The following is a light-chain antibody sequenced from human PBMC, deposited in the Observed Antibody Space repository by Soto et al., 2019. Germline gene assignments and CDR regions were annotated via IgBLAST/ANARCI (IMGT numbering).Light chain of an antibody. V-gene: IGKV3-15*01. CDR1: QSVSSN. CDR2: GAS. CDR3: QQRTSWPPWT. J-gene: IGKJ1*01. Sequence: EIVMTQSPATLSVSPGERATLSCRASQSVSSNLAWYQQKPGQAPRLLIYGASTRATGIPARFSGSGSGTDFTLTISSLEPEDFAVYYCQQRTSWPPWTFGQGTKVEIK.